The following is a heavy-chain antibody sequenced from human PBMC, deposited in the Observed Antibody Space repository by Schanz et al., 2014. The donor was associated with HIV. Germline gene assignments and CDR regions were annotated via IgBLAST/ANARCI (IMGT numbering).Heavy chain of an antibody. D-gene: IGHD3-22*01. CDR3: AKDANYYDTKYRGKGNYYHYYGMDV. Sequence: VAVLSYDGINKYFADSVKGRFTISRDNSKNTLYLQVKSLRAEDTAVYYCAKDANYYDTKYRGKGNYYHYYGMDVWGQGTTVTVSS. V-gene: IGHV3-30*18. J-gene: IGHJ6*02. CDR2: LSYDGINK.